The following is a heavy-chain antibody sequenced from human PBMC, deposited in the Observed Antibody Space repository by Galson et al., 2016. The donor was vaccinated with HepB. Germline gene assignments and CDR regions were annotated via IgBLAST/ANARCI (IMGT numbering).Heavy chain of an antibody. Sequence: SLRLSCAVSGFTVGNNFMRWVRQAPGKGLEWVSLIYSAGSTDYADSVRGRFTISRDNSKNTLYLQMNSLTTEDTAIYYCARDGTGFKNWGQGTRVTVSS. CDR3: ARDGTGFKN. D-gene: IGHD6-19*01. CDR2: IYSAGST. V-gene: IGHV3-53*01. CDR1: GFTVGNNF. J-gene: IGHJ4*02.